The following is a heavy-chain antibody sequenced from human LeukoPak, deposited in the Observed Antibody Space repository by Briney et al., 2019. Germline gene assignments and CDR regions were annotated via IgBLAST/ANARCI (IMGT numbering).Heavy chain of an antibody. CDR1: RFTFNNAW. J-gene: IGHJ4*02. Sequence: GGSLRLSCAASRFTFNNAWMNWVRQAPGKGLEWVGRIKSKADGETTDYVAPVKGRFTISRDNSNNMVYLQMNSLKIEDTAVYYCAIDEPNYAPYDFDYWGQGTLVTVSS. V-gene: IGHV3-15*01. CDR2: IKSKADGETT. CDR3: AIDEPNYAPYDFDY. D-gene: IGHD4/OR15-4a*01.